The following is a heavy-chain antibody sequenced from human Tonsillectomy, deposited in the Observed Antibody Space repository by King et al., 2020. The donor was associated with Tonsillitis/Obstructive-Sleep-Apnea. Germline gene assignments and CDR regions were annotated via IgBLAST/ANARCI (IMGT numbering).Heavy chain of an antibody. CDR3: VRDGGGYYYYGMDV. Sequence: VQLVESGGGLVKPGGSLRLSCAASGFIFSSYSMNWVRQAPGKGLEWVASITSSSISIYYADSVKGRLTISRDNPQNSLYLQMNSLRVEDTAVYYCVRDGGGYYYYGMDVWGQGTTVTV. CDR2: ITSSSISI. D-gene: IGHD3-16*01. J-gene: IGHJ6*02. CDR1: GFIFSSYS. V-gene: IGHV3-21*01.